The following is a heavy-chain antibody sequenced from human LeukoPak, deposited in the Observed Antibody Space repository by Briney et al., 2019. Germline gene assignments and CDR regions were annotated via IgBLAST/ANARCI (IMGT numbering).Heavy chain of an antibody. CDR3: ARASLDIMVNY. D-gene: IGHD2-8*01. Sequence: GASVKVSCKASGYSFTTYEINWVRQAPGQGLEWMGMINPSGGTTNYAQKFQDRVTMTRDTSTRTVYMDLSNLRSEDTAVYYCARASLDIMVNYWGQGTLVTVSS. J-gene: IGHJ4*02. CDR1: GYSFTTYE. CDR2: INPSGGTT. V-gene: IGHV1-46*01.